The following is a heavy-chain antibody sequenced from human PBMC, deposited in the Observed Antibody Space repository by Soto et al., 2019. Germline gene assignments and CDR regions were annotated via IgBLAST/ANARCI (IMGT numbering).Heavy chain of an antibody. V-gene: IGHV1-18*01. J-gene: IGHJ4*02. CDR2: ISAYNGNT. CDR3: ARDPPETYSSSSLVQY. D-gene: IGHD6-6*01. Sequence: ASVKVSCKASGYTFTSYGISWVRQAPGQGLEWMGWISAYNGNTNYAQKLQGRVTMTTDTSTSTAYMELRSLRSDDTAVYYCARDPPETYSSSSLVQYWGQGTLVTVSS. CDR1: GYTFTSYG.